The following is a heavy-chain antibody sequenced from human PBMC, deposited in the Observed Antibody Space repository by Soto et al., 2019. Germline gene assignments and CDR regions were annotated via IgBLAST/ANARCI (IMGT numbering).Heavy chain of an antibody. CDR2: INHSGST. J-gene: IGHJ4*02. Sequence: SETLSLTCAVYGGSFSGYYWTWIRQPPGTGLEWNGEINHSGSTNYNPSLKCRVTISVDTSKNQFSLKLTSVTAADTAVYYCARDKITGLFDYWGQGTLVTVSS. CDR1: GGSFSGYY. CDR3: ARDKITGLFDY. V-gene: IGHV4-34*01. D-gene: IGHD2-8*02.